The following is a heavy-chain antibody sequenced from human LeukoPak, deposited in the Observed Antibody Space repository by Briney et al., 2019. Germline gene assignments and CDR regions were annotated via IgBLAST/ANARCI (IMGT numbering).Heavy chain of an antibody. CDR2: IYSGGST. J-gene: IGHJ4*02. D-gene: IGHD3-22*01. V-gene: IGHV3-53*01. CDR3: ARDYSSGYYYSDY. Sequence: PGGSLRLSCAASGFTFSSNYMSWVRQAPGKGLEWVSVIYSGGSTYYADSVKGRFTISRDNSKNTLYLQMNSLRAEDTAVYYCARDYSSGYYYSDYWGQGTLVTVSS. CDR1: GFTFSSNY.